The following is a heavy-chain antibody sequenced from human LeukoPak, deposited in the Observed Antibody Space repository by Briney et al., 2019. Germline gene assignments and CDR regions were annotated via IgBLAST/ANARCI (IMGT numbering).Heavy chain of an antibody. CDR2: INPNSGGT. J-gene: IGHJ4*02. D-gene: IGHD6-19*01. CDR3: ARVPVAVAGRDY. V-gene: IGHV1-2*02. Sequence: GAPVKVSCKASGYTFTGYYMHWVRQAPGQGLEWMGWINPNSGGTNYAQKFQGRVTMTRDTSISTAYMELSRLRSDDTAVYYCARVPVAVAGRDYWGQGTLVTVSS. CDR1: GYTFTGYY.